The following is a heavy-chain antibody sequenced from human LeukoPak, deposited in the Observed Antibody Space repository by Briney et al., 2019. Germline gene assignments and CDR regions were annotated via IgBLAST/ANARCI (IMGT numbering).Heavy chain of an antibody. J-gene: IGHJ4*02. D-gene: IGHD3-22*01. V-gene: IGHV3-21*01. CDR3: AREYHYDSSGYPDY. Sequence: DSVKGRVTISRDNAKNSLYLQMNSLRVEDTAVYYCAREYHYDSSGYPDYWGQGTLVTVSS.